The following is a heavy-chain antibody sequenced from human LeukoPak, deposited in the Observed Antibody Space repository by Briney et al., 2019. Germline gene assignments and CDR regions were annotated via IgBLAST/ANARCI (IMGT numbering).Heavy chain of an antibody. CDR3: ACFSSIAAAGDYYYGMDV. V-gene: IGHV4-34*08. Sequence: PSETLSLTCAVYGGTFSGYYWNWVRQPPGKGLEWIGEIYHSGSTNYNPSLKSRVTISVDKSKNQFSLKLSSVTAADTAVYYCACFSSIAAAGDYYYGMDVWGQGTTVTVSS. CDR2: IYHSGST. CDR1: GGTFSGYY. J-gene: IGHJ6*02. D-gene: IGHD6-13*01.